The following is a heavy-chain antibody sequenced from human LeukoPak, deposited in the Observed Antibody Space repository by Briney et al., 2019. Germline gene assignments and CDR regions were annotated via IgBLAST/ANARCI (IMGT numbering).Heavy chain of an antibody. CDR2: INHSGST. CDR1: GGSFSGYY. J-gene: IGHJ6*03. Sequence: SETLSLTCAVYGGSFSGYYWSWIRQPPGKGLEWIGEINHSGSTNYNPSLKSRVTISVDTSKNQFSLKLSSVTAADTAVYYCAREGDWNDGYYYYYMDVWGKGTTVTVSS. V-gene: IGHV4-34*01. D-gene: IGHD1-1*01. CDR3: AREGDWNDGYYYYYMDV.